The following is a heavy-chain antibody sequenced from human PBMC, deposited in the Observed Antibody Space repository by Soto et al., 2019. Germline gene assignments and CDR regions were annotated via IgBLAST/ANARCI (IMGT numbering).Heavy chain of an antibody. D-gene: IGHD3-16*01. CDR3: ARDAITFGVVFSSLNY. CDR2: ISAYNGNT. CDR1: GYTFTSYG. J-gene: IGHJ4*01. Sequence: DSVKVSCKASGYTFTSYGISWVRQAPGQGLEWMGWISAYNGNTNYAQKLQGRVTMTTDTSTSTAYMELRSLRSDDTAVYYCARDAITFGVVFSSLNYWGDGTLVTAPS. V-gene: IGHV1-18*04.